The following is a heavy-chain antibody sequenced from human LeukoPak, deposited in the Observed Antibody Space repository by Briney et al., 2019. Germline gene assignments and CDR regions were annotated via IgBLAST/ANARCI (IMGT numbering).Heavy chain of an antibody. V-gene: IGHV4-38-2*02. Sequence: SETPSLTCAVSGYSISSGYYWGWIRQPPGKGLEWIGSIYHSGSTYYNPSLKSRVTISVDTSKNQFSLKLSSVTAADTAVYYCARDQLVVVPAAMWGNFDYWGQGTLVTVSS. CDR2: IYHSGST. CDR3: ARDQLVVVPAAMWGNFDY. D-gene: IGHD2-2*01. CDR1: GYSISSGYY. J-gene: IGHJ4*02.